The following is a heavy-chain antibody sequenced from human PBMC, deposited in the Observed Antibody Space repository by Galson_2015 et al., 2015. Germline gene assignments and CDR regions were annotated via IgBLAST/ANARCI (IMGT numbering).Heavy chain of an antibody. CDR3: ARVGDSSSSNYYYGMDV. CDR2: ISSSSSYI. V-gene: IGHV3-21*01. CDR1: GFTFSSYS. J-gene: IGHJ6*02. D-gene: IGHD6-6*01. Sequence: SLRLSCAASGFTFSSYSMNWVRQAPGKGLEWVSSISSSSSYIYYADSVKGRFTISRDNAKNSLYLQMNSLRAEDTAVYYCARVGDSSSSNYYYGMDVWGQGTTVTVSS.